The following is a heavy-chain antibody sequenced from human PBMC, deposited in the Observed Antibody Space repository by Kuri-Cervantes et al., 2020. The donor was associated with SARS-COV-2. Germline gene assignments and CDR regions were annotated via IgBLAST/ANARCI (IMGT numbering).Heavy chain of an antibody. CDR2: ISWDGGST. V-gene: IGHV3-43*01. CDR3: AKDMTPDYGGNVDY. CDR1: GFTFDDYT. Sequence: GESLKISCAASGFTFDDYTMHWVRQAPGKGLEWVSLISWDGGSTYYADSVKGRFTISRDNSKNSLYLQMNSLRTGDTALYYCAKDMTPDYGGNVDYWGQGTLVTVSS. J-gene: IGHJ4*02. D-gene: IGHD4-23*01.